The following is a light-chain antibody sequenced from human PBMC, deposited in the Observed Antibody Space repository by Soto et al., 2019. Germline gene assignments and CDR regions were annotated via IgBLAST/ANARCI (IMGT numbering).Light chain of an antibody. CDR1: QSVRSW. CDR2: DAS. V-gene: IGKV1-5*01. CDR3: QQYDNYPLT. Sequence: DIQMTQSPATLSASVGDRVTITCRASQSVRSWLAWYQQKPGTAPTLLIFDASRLESGVPSRFSGSASGTEFTLTISSLQPDDFATYYCQQYDNYPLTFGGGTKVDIK. J-gene: IGKJ4*01.